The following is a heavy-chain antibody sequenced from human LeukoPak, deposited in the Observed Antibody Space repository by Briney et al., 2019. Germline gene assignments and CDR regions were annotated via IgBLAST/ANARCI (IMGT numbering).Heavy chain of an antibody. J-gene: IGHJ4*02. Sequence: SVKVSCKXSGGTFSSYAISWVRQAPGQGLEWMGRIIPIFGTANYAQKFQGRVTITTDESTSTAYMELSSLRSEDTAVYYCATSYSGSYPTDYWGQGTLVTVSS. D-gene: IGHD1-26*01. CDR1: GGTFSSYA. CDR3: ATSYSGSYPTDY. V-gene: IGHV1-69*05. CDR2: IIPIFGTA.